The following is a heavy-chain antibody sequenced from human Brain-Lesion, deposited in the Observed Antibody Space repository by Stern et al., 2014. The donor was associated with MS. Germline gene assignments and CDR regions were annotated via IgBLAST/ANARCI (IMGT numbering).Heavy chain of an antibody. CDR3: AKPPDYYGSGTYFHFDC. J-gene: IGHJ4*02. CDR2: LGGSDGST. V-gene: IGHV3-23*04. CDR1: GFTFRNYA. Sequence: EVQLVESGGGLVQPGGSLRLSCAGSGFTFRNYAMSWVRQAPGEGLEWVSGLGGSDGSTYYADSVKGRFTISRDNSKNTLYLQMNSLRAEDTAVYYCAKPPDYYGSGTYFHFDCWGQGTLVTVSS. D-gene: IGHD3-10*01.